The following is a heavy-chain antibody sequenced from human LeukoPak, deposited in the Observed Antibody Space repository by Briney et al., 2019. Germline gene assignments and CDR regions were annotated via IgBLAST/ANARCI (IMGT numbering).Heavy chain of an antibody. CDR2: ISDSGAST. J-gene: IGHJ4*02. CDR3: AKGVNXXDXRVRYYFDY. CDR1: GFTFSTYA. Sequence: GGSLRLSCAASGFTFSTYAMSWVRQAPGKGLEWVSAISDSGASTYYADSVKGRFTISRDNSKNTLFLQMNSLRAEDTAVYYCAKGVNXXDXRVRYYFDYWGQGTLVTVS. V-gene: IGHV3-23*01. D-gene: IGHD1-1*01.